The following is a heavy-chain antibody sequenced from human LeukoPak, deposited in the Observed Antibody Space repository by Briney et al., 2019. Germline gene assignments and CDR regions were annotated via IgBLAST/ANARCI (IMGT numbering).Heavy chain of an antibody. D-gene: IGHD4-11*01. Sequence: GGSLRLSCAASGFTVSSNYMSWVRQAPGKGLEWVSVIYSGGSTYYADSVKGRFTISRDNAKNSLYLQMNSLRAEDTALYYCARETYSNPYYFDYWGQGTLVTVSS. CDR2: IYSGGST. J-gene: IGHJ4*02. CDR3: ARETYSNPYYFDY. V-gene: IGHV3-53*01. CDR1: GFTVSSNY.